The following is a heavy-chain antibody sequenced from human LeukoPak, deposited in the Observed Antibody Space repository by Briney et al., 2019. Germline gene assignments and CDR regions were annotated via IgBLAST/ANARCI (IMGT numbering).Heavy chain of an antibody. CDR1: GGSFSGYY. J-gene: IGHJ4*02. CDR2: INHSGST. D-gene: IGHD3-22*01. Sequence: PSETLSLTCAVYGGSFSGYYWSWIRQPPGKGQEWIGEINHSGSTNYNPSLKSRVTISVDTSKNQFSLKLSSVTAADTAVYYCARSDLYSGSYYGVLYFNYWGQGTPVTVSS. V-gene: IGHV4-34*01. CDR3: ARSDLYSGSYYGVLYFNY.